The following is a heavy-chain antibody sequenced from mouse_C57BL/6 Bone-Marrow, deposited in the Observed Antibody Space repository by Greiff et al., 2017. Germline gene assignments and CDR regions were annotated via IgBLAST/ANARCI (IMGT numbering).Heavy chain of an antibody. CDR2: IDPGNGDT. CDR3: TTRESFDY. Sequence: DVQLQESGAELVRPGASVKLSCTASGFNIKDDYMHWVKQRPEQGLEWIGWIDPGNGDTEYASKFQGKATITADTSSNTAYLQLSSLTSEDTAVYYCTTRESFDYWGQGTTLTVSS. J-gene: IGHJ2*01. V-gene: IGHV14-4*01. CDR1: GFNIKDDY.